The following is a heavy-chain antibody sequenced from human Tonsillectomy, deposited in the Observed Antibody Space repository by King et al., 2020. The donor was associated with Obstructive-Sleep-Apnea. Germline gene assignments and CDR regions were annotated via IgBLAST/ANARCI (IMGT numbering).Heavy chain of an antibody. J-gene: IGHJ4*02. D-gene: IGHD3-22*01. CDR1: GGSISSYY. CDR3: ARRPSSGHYPGSFDY. Sequence: VQLQESGPGLVKPSETLSLSCTVSGGSISSYYWSWIRHPPGKGLEWIGDISYSGSTKYNPSLKSRVTISVDTSNNQFSLKLSPVTAADTAVYYCARRPSSGHYPGSFDYWGQGTLVTVSS. V-gene: IGHV4-59*08. CDR2: ISYSGST.